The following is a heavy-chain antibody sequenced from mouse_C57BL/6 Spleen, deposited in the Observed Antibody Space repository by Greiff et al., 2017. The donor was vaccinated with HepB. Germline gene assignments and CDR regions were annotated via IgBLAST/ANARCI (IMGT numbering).Heavy chain of an antibody. V-gene: IGHV1-80*01. CDR1: GYAFSSYW. CDR2: IYPGDGDT. Sequence: VKLQESGAELVKPGASVKISCKASGYAFSSYWMNWVKQRPGKGLEWIGQIYPGDGDTNYNGKFKGKATLTADKSSSTAYMQLSSLTSEDSAVYFCARALTRGYFDVWGTGTTVTVSS. CDR3: ARALTRGYFDV. J-gene: IGHJ1*03.